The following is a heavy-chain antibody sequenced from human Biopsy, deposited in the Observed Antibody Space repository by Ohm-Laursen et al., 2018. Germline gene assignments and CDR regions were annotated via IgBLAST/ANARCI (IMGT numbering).Heavy chain of an antibody. J-gene: IGHJ3*02. CDR2: IYSNGNT. V-gene: IGHV4-4*07. CDR3: ARDEGLLRAFDI. CDR1: GGSISGHF. D-gene: IGHD1-26*01. Sequence: GTLSLTCIVSGGSISGHFWSWVRQPAGKGLDWIGRIYSNGNTNYNPSLKSRVSMSVDTSKNHFSLNLTSVTAADTAVYYCARDEGLLRAFDIWGQGTLGTVSS.